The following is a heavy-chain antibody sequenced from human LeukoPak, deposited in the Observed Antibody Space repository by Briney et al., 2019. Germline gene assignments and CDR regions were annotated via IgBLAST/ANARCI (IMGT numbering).Heavy chain of an antibody. CDR2: IYYSGST. CDR3: ARVDYGGNSYYYYGMDV. V-gene: IGHV4-30-4*01. CDR1: GGSISSGDYY. J-gene: IGHJ6*02. D-gene: IGHD4-23*01. Sequence: SETLSLTCTVSGGSISSGDYYWSWIRQPPGKGLEWIGYIYYSGSTYYNPSLKSRVTISVDTSKNQFSLKLSSVTAADTAVYYCARVDYGGNSYYYYGMDVWGQGTTVTVSS.